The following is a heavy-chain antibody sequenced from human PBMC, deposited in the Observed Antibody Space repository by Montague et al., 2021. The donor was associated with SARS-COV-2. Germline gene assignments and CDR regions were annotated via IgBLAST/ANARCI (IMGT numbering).Heavy chain of an antibody. D-gene: IGHD1-14*01. Sequence: SLRLSWAASGFTVSSNYMSWVRQAPGKGLEWVSVIYSGGSTYYADSVKGRFTISRDNSKNTLYLQMNSLRAEDTAVYYCAREALPPGSFDYWGQGTLVTVSS. V-gene: IGHV3-53*01. J-gene: IGHJ4*02. CDR2: IYSGGST. CDR3: AREALPPGSFDY. CDR1: GFTVSSNY.